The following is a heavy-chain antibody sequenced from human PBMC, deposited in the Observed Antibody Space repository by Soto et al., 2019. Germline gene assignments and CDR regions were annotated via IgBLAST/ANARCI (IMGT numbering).Heavy chain of an antibody. CDR2: ISGSGGST. CDR1: GFTFSSYW. CDR3: ARDGTQFGSGIDY. V-gene: IGHV3-23*01. Sequence: GGSLRLSCAASGFTFSSYWMSWVRQAPGKGLEWVSAISGSGGSTYYADSVKGRFTISRDNSKNTLYLQMNSLRAEDTAVYYCARDGTQFGSGIDYWGQGTLVTVSS. J-gene: IGHJ4*02. D-gene: IGHD6-19*01.